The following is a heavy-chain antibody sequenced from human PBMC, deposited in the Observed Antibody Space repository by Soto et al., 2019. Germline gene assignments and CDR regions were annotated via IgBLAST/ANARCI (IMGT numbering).Heavy chain of an antibody. CDR3: ARQGRYGDYDY. D-gene: IGHD4-17*01. Sequence: QITLKESGPTLVKPTQTLTLTCTFSGFSLSTNGVSVGWIRQPPGKALQRLALIYCNDDKRYNPSLKRRLTITKDTSKNQVVLTMTNMDPVDTGTYYCARQGRYGDYDYWGQATLVTVSS. V-gene: IGHV2-5*01. CDR1: GFSLSTNGVS. J-gene: IGHJ4*02. CDR2: IYCNDDK.